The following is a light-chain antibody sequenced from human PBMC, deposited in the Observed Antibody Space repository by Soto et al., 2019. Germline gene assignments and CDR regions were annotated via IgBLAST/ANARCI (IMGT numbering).Light chain of an antibody. CDR1: SSNIGAGYD. V-gene: IGLV1-40*01. CDR3: QSYDSSMSVV. CDR2: GNS. J-gene: IGLJ2*01. Sequence: QSVLTQPPSVSGAPGQRVTISCIGSSSNIGAGYDVHWYQQLPGTAPKLLIYGNSNRPSGVPDRFSGSKSGTSASLAITGLQAEDEPNYYCQSYDSSMSVVFGGGTQLTVL.